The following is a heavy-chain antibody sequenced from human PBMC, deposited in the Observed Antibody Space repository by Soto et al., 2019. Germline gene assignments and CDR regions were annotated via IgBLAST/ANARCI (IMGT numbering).Heavy chain of an antibody. CDR2: ISGSGGST. D-gene: IGHD6-13*01. V-gene: IGHV3-23*01. CDR1: GFTFSSYA. J-gene: IGHJ6*02. Sequence: GGSLRLSCAASGFTFSSYAMSWVRQAPGKGLEWVSAISGSGGSTYYADSVKGRFTISRDNSKNTLYLQMNSLRAEDTAVYHCAKDVGSSSWYGIYYYYGMDVWGQGTTVTVSS. CDR3: AKDVGSSSWYGIYYYYGMDV.